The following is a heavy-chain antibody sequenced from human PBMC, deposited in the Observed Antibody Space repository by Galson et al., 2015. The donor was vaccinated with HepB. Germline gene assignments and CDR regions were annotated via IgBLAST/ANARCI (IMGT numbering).Heavy chain of an antibody. Sequence: SLRLSCAPSGFTFSSYAMSWVRQAPGQGLEWVSAISGSGGGSGGSTYYADYVNGRFTISRYNSKNTLYLQMNSLRAEDTAVYYCVKGYYYGSGSYVGNWFDPWGQGTLVTVSS. CDR1: GFTFSSYA. CDR3: VKGYYYGSGSYVGNWFDP. CDR2: ISGSGGGSGGST. V-gene: IGHV3-23*01. D-gene: IGHD3-10*01. J-gene: IGHJ5*02.